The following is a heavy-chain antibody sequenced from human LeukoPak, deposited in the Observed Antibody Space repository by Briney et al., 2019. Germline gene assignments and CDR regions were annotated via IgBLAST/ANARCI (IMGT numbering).Heavy chain of an antibody. CDR3: ASPGRGYSYGLDAFDI. Sequence: ASVKVSCKASGYTVTGYYMHWGRQAPGQGHEWKGWIKTNSGGTNYAQKFQSRVTMTRDTSISTAYMELSRLRSDDTAVYSGASPGRGYSYGLDAFDIWGQGTMVTVSS. J-gene: IGHJ3*02. CDR1: GYTVTGYY. V-gene: IGHV1-2*02. CDR2: IKTNSGGT. D-gene: IGHD5-18*01.